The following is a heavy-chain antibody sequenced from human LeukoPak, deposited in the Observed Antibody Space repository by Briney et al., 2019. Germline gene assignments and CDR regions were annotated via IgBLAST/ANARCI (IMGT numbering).Heavy chain of an antibody. J-gene: IGHJ4*02. V-gene: IGHV4-59*01. Sequence: SETLSLTCTVSGGSISSYYWSWIRQPPGKGLEWIGYIYYSGSTNYNPSLKSRVTISVDTSKNQFSLKLSSVTAADTAVYYCAGSPTLGDTAMVTEWGQGTLVTVSS. D-gene: IGHD5-18*01. CDR2: IYYSGST. CDR1: GGSISSYY. CDR3: AGSPTLGDTAMVTE.